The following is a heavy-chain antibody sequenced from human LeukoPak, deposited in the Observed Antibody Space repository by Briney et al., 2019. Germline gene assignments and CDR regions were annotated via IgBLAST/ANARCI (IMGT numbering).Heavy chain of an antibody. CDR2: VASDGRDK. V-gene: IGHV3-30*14. CDR3: ARDLGKIADYYFDY. J-gene: IGHJ4*02. D-gene: IGHD2-21*01. Sequence: GGSLRLSCAASGFTFSNYAFHWVRQAPGKRLEWVAVVASDGRDKHFADSVKGRFTISRDNSKNTLYLQMNSLRPEDTAVYFCARDLGKIADYYFDYWGQGSLVIVSS. CDR1: GFTFSNYA.